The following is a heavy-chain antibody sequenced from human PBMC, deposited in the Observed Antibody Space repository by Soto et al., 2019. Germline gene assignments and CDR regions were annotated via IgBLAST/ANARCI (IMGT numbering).Heavy chain of an antibody. Sequence: GGSLRLSCVASGFTFSSYSMVWVRQAPGKGLEWISYIFVSSTTIYYADSVKGRFTVSRDNAQNSLFLLMNSLRVEDTAVYYCARDRDWAFDYWGQGTLVTVSS. D-gene: IGHD3-9*01. CDR3: ARDRDWAFDY. V-gene: IGHV3-48*04. J-gene: IGHJ4*02. CDR1: GFTFSSYS. CDR2: IFVSSTTI.